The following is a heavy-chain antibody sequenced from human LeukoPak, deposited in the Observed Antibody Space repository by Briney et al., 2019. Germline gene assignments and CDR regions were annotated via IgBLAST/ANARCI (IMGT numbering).Heavy chain of an antibody. V-gene: IGHV5-51*01. Sequence: EAPKISCKGSGYSFTSYWIGWVRPMPGKGLGWMGIIYPGDSDTRYSPSFQGQVTISADKSISTAYPQWSSLKASDTAMYYCARRGAYYYGMDVWGQGTTVTVSS. J-gene: IGHJ6*02. CDR1: GYSFTSYW. D-gene: IGHD2-15*01. CDR2: IYPGDSDT. CDR3: ARRGAYYYGMDV.